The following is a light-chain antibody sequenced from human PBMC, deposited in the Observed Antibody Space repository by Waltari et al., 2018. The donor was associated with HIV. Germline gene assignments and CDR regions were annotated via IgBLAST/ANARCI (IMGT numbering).Light chain of an antibody. Sequence: TPGQKLTISCSRSALHVGRHYLYWYLHVPGTAPRLLICRTYSGPPGVPDRFSASRSATPASLAISRLRFEDEGKYYCAAWDDSVSGWVFGGGTKLTVL. CDR3: AAWDDSVSGWV. CDR1: ALHVGRHY. CDR2: RTY. V-gene: IGLV1-47*01. J-gene: IGLJ3*02.